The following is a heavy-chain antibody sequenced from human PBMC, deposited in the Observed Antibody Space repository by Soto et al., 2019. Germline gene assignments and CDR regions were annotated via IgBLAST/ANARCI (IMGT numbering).Heavy chain of an antibody. J-gene: IGHJ4*02. CDR1: GYTFTSYG. CDR3: ARDIRAWSSGWYHFDY. D-gene: IGHD6-19*01. V-gene: IGHV1-18*01. CDR2: ISAYNGNT. Sequence: ASVKVSCKASGYTFTSYGISWVRQAPGRGLEWMGWISAYNGNTNYAQKLQGRVTMTTDTSTSTAYMELRSLRSDDTAVYYCARDIRAWSSGWYHFDYWGQGTLVTVSS.